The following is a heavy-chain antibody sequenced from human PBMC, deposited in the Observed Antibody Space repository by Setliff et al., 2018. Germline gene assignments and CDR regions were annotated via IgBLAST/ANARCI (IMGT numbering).Heavy chain of an antibody. J-gene: IGHJ4*02. CDR3: ARDYPYSSGWYYFDY. Sequence: PSETLSLTCTVSGGSISSYYWSWIRQPAGKGLEWIGHIYIGGSANYNPSLKSRVTMSIDTSKNQFSLKLNSVTAADMAVYYCARDYPYSSGWYYFDYWGQGTLVTVSS. CDR1: GGSISSYY. CDR2: IYIGGSA. D-gene: IGHD6-19*01. V-gene: IGHV4-4*07.